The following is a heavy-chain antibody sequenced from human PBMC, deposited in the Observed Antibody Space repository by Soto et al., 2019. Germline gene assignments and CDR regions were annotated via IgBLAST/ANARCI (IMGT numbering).Heavy chain of an antibody. J-gene: IGHJ4*02. Sequence: PGESLKISCKAPGYSFTTYWIGWVRQMPGKGLEWLGIINPGDSDTRYRPPFQGQVTISVDKSISTAYLQWSSLKASDTAMYYCARVVGSSDYWGQGALVTVSS. CDR1: GYSFTTYW. CDR2: INPGDSDT. CDR3: ARVVGSSDY. D-gene: IGHD6-6*01. V-gene: IGHV5-51*01.